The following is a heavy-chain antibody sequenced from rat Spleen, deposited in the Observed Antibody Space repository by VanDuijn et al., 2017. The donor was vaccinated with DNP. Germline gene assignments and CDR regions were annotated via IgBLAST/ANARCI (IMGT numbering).Heavy chain of an antibody. V-gene: IGHV5-31*01. CDR3: ATPAWY. J-gene: IGHJ2*01. Sequence: EVQLVESGGGPVQPGRSLKLSCVASGFIFSNYWMTWIRQSPGKGLEWVASIGYGGSGTYYGDSVKGRFTISRDNAKSTLYLQMDSLRSEDTATYYCATPAWYWGQGVMVTVSS. CDR1: GFIFSNYW. CDR2: IGYGGSGT.